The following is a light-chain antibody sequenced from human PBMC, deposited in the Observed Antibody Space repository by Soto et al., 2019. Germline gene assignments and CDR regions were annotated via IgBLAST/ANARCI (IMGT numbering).Light chain of an antibody. CDR2: AAS. CDR3: QQSYSTPPT. J-gene: IGKJ1*01. Sequence: DIQMTQPPSSLSASLRDRVTITCRASQSISSYLNWYQQKPGKAPKLLIYAASSLQSGVPSRFSGSGSGTDFTLTISSLQPEDFATYYCQQSYSTPPTFGQGTKVDI. CDR1: QSISSY. V-gene: IGKV1-39*01.